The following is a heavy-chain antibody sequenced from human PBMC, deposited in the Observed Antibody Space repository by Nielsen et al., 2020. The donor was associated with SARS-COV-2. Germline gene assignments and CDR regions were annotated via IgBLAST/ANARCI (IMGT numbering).Heavy chain of an antibody. D-gene: IGHD3-22*01. Sequence: GESLKISCAASGFTFISYGMDWVRQAPGKGLAWVSHISTDGSKTTYADSVEGRFTVSRDNAKNTLYLQMNSLTADDTAVYYCVRVRDDGYYYDTGPFDYWGQGTLVTVSS. J-gene: IGHJ4*02. CDR3: VRVRDDGYYYDTGPFDY. CDR1: GFTFISYG. V-gene: IGHV3-74*01. CDR2: ISTDGSKT.